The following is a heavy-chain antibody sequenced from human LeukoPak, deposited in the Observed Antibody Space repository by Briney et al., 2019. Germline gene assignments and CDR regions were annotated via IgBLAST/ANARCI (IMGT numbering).Heavy chain of an antibody. CDR2: IKHDGSEK. J-gene: IGHJ4*02. CDR3: ARQNTAMDPFDY. V-gene: IGHV3-7*01. Sequence: GGSLRLSCAASGFTFSGFSMSWVRQAPGKGLEWVANIKHDGSEKYYVDSVKGRFTISTDNAKNSLSLQMNSLRAEDTAVYSCARQNTAMDPFDYWGQGTLVTVSS. CDR1: GFTFSGFS. D-gene: IGHD5-18*01.